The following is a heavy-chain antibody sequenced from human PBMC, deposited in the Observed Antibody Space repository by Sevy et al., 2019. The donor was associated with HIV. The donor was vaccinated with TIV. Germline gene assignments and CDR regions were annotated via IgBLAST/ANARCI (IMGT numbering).Heavy chain of an antibody. D-gene: IGHD2-15*01. CDR3: ARDPGRYCSGGSCPTGAFDI. V-gene: IGHV3-53*01. CDR1: GFTVSSNY. Sequence: GGSLRLSCAASGFTVSSNYMSWVRQAPGKGLEWVSVIYSGGSTYYADSVKGRFTISRDNSKNTLYLQMNSLRAEETAVYYCARDPGRYCSGGSCPTGAFDIWGQGTMVTVSS. J-gene: IGHJ3*02. CDR2: IYSGGST.